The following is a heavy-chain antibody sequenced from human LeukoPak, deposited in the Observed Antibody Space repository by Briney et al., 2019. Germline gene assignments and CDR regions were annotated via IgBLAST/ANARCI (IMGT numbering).Heavy chain of an antibody. CDR1: GGSISSSSYY. J-gene: IGHJ4*02. V-gene: IGHV4-39*07. Sequence: SETLSLTCTVSGGSISSSSYYWGWIRQPPGKGLEWIGSIYYSGSTYYNPSLKSRVTISVDTSKNQFSLKLSSVTAADTAVYYCARGLQRIIDYWGQGTLVTVSS. D-gene: IGHD3-10*01. CDR2: IYYSGST. CDR3: ARGLQRIIDY.